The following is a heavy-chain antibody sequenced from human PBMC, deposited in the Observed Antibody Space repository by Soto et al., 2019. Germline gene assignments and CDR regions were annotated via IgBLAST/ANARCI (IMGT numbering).Heavy chain of an antibody. V-gene: IGHV4-38-2*01. CDR1: GDSMKSGYY. J-gene: IGHJ5*02. Sequence: PSETLSLTCAVSGDSMKSGYYWGWIRQPPGKGLEWIASIHYGGKTFYNPSLANRVTTAVDTSKNQISLTLRSVTAADTAVYYCARKGWRFGVVLRGGLAPWGQGSLVTSPQ. CDR3: ARKGWRFGVVLRGGLAP. CDR2: IHYGGKT. D-gene: IGHD3-3*01.